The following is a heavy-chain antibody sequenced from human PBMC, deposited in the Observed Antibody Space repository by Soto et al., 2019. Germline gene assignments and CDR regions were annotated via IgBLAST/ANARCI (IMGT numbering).Heavy chain of an antibody. Sequence: QLQLQESGPGLVKPSETLSLTCTVSGGSINRRTSYCAWIRQSPGKGPEWMSSFYSGSTYYNPSLKSRRTMSVDTSTNQFSLRLRSVAAPDTAVYYCATTRGIAVGGSFDHWGQGTLVTVSS. V-gene: IGHV4-39*01. CDR3: ATTRGIAVGGSFDH. J-gene: IGHJ5*02. CDR2: FYSGST. D-gene: IGHD6-19*01. CDR1: GGSINRRTSY.